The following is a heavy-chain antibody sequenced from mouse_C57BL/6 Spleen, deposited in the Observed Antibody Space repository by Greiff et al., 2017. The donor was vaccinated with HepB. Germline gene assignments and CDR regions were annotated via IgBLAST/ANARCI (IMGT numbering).Heavy chain of an antibody. D-gene: IGHD2-4*01. CDR2: SYPGDGDT. Sequence: VQLQQSGPELVKPGASVKISCKASGYAFRSSWLNWVKQRPGKGLEWIGRSYPGDGDTNYNGKFKGKATLTADKSSSTAYMQLSSLTSEDSAVYFGAGDYDGADYFDYWGQGTTLTVSS. CDR1: GYAFRSSW. J-gene: IGHJ2*01. V-gene: IGHV1-82*01. CDR3: AGDYDGADYFDY.